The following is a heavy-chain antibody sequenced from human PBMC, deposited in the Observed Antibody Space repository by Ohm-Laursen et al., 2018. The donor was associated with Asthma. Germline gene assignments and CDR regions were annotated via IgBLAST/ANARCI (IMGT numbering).Heavy chain of an antibody. Sequence: LRLSCAASGFTFSFYTMNWVRQAPGKGLEWVSGIPGSGDTTYYADSVKGRFTISRDNAYNSLYLQMNSLRAEDTAFYYCAVSIYAYGEGAYWGQGTLVTVSS. J-gene: IGHJ4*02. D-gene: IGHD3-10*01. CDR3: AVSIYAYGEGAY. V-gene: IGHV3-23*01. CDR1: GFTFSFYT. CDR2: IPGSGDTT.